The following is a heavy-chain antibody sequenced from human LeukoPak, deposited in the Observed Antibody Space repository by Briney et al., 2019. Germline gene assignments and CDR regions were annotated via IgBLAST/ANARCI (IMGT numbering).Heavy chain of an antibody. J-gene: IGHJ4*02. CDR2: ISGSGSTI. V-gene: IGHV3-48*01. CDR3: AREFRTAVDY. Sequence: GGSLRLSCAVSGFTFRTYIMDWVRQAPGKGLEWVSSISGSGSTIYYADSVKGRFTISRDNAKNSLYLQMNSLRAEDTAVYYCAREFRTAVDYWGQGTLVTVSS. D-gene: IGHD3/OR15-3a*01. CDR1: GFTFRTYI.